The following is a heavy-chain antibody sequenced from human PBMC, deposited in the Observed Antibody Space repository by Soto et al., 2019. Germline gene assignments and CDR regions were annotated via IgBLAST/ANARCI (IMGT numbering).Heavy chain of an antibody. Sequence: QVQLVQSGAEVKKPGSSMKVSCKASGGTFSSYAISWVRQAPGQGLEWMGGIIPIFGTANYAQKFQGRVTITADESTSTAYMELSSLRSEDTAVYYCARAAGYSSSPEVDGMDVWGQGTTVTVSS. V-gene: IGHV1-69*01. CDR3: ARAAGYSSSPEVDGMDV. CDR2: IIPIFGTA. J-gene: IGHJ6*02. CDR1: GGTFSSYA. D-gene: IGHD6-13*01.